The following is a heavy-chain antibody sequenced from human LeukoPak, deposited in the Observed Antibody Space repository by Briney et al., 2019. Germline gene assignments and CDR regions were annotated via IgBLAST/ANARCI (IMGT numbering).Heavy chain of an antibody. J-gene: IGHJ4*02. CDR1: GFTFSDYY. V-gene: IGHV3-11*04. Sequence: GGSLRLSCAASGFTFSDYYMSWIRQAPGKGLEWVSYISSSGSTIYYADSVKGRFTISRDNAKNSLYLQMNSLRAEDTAVYYCASYCSSTSCYSSGPDYWGQGTLVTVSS. D-gene: IGHD2-2*01. CDR2: ISSSGSTI. CDR3: ASYCSSTSCYSSGPDY.